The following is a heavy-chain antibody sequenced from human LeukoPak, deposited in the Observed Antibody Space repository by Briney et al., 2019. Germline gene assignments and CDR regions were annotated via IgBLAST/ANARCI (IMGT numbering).Heavy chain of an antibody. CDR3: ARFEKFYDSSVHYLDY. D-gene: IGHD3-22*01. Sequence: SETLSLTCTVSGGSISNYFWTWIRQPPGKGLDWIGNTHSSGNTNYNPSLKSRVTMSVDTSKNQFSLKLTSVTAADTAIYYCARFEKFYDSSVHYLDYWGQGTLVTVSS. J-gene: IGHJ4*02. V-gene: IGHV4-59*01. CDR2: THSSGNT. CDR1: GGSISNYF.